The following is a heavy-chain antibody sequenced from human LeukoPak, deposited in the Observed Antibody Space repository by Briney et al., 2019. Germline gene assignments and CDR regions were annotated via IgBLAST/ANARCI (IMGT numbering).Heavy chain of an antibody. CDR2: ISYAGINK. D-gene: IGHD4-17*01. Sequence: GGSLRLSCAASGFTFSSYAMHWVRQAPGKGLERVSVISYAGINKYYADSVKGRFTISRDNSKNTMHLQMNSLRGEDTTVYYCARKTYPVYGDHLYYIDYWSQATLVTVSS. J-gene: IGHJ4*02. CDR3: ARKTYPVYGDHLYYIDY. V-gene: IGHV3-30-3*01. CDR1: GFTFSSYA.